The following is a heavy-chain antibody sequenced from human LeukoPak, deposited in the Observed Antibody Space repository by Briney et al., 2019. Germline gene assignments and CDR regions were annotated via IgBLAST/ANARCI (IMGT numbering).Heavy chain of an antibody. Sequence: GGSLRLSCAASGFTFSSYGMHWVRQAPGKGLEWVAFIRYDGSNKYYADSVKGRSTISRDNSKNTLYLQMNSLRAEDTAVYYCAKSVWGSYRPIDYWGQGTLVTVSS. CDR3: AKSVWGSYRPIDY. V-gene: IGHV3-30*02. D-gene: IGHD3-16*02. J-gene: IGHJ4*02. CDR2: IRYDGSNK. CDR1: GFTFSSYG.